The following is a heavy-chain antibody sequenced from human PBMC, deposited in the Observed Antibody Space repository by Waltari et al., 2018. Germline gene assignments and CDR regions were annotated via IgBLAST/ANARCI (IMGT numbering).Heavy chain of an antibody. V-gene: IGHV4-34*01. J-gene: IGHJ5*02. CDR3: ARADRGPRSGSSATPAWGP. Sequence: QVQLQQWGAGLLKPSETLSLTCAVSGGSFTFFHWTWIRQPPGKGLEWIGEINPRGTTNYSPSLRSRVSISSDTSKNQFSLKLTSVTAADTAVYYCARADRGPRSGSSATPAWGPWGQGTLVTVSS. CDR1: GGSFTFFH. CDR2: INPRGTT. D-gene: IGHD1-26*01.